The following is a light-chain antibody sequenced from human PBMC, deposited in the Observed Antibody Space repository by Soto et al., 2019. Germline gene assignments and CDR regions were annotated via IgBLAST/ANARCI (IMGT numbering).Light chain of an antibody. Sequence: EIVLTQSPGTLSLSPGERATLSCRASQSVSSSYLAWYQQKPGQATRLLIYGASSTATGIPDRFSGCGYGTDLTLNISTLDPEEFAASYCQQYRSPRGFTFGPGTKVDIK. CDR1: QSVSSSY. CDR3: QQYRSPRGFT. V-gene: IGKV3-20*01. J-gene: IGKJ3*01. CDR2: GAS.